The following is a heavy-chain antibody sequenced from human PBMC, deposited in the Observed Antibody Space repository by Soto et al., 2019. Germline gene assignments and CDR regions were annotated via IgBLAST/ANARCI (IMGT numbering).Heavy chain of an antibody. CDR3: AKGSAYSSSSDFDF. V-gene: IGHV3-23*01. Sequence: EVQLLESGGGLVQPGGSLRLSCAASGFTFSSHAMSWVRQAPGKGLEWVSAISGSGGSTYYADSVKGRFTISRDNSKNTLYLLMNSLRAEDTAVYYCAKGSAYSSSSDFDFWGQGTLVTVSS. CDR2: ISGSGGST. J-gene: IGHJ4*02. CDR1: GFTFSSHA. D-gene: IGHD6-6*01.